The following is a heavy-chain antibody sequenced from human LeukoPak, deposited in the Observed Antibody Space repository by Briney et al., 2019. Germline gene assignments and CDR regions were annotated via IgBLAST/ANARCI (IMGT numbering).Heavy chain of an antibody. CDR1: GGPIDRPY. J-gene: IGHJ4*02. D-gene: IGHD6-13*01. V-gene: IGHV4-59*11. CDR3: ASRPAGSTWYGVFDY. CDR2: VFYPGST. Sequence: SEALSVTCTVPGGPIDRPYWSLVRQPPGKGLEWVCYVFYPGSTNDNPSLKSPCTMALHTSRDQFSLRLPSVTAADKAIYYCASRPAGSTWYGVFDYWSQGTLVTVSS.